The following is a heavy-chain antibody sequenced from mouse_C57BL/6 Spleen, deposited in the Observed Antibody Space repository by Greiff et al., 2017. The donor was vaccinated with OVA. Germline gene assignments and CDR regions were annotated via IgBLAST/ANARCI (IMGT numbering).Heavy chain of an antibody. J-gene: IGHJ3*01. CDR2: ISYDGSN. D-gene: IGHD1-1*01. CDR3: ARGYYGSSYGFAY. V-gene: IGHV3-6*01. Sequence: DVKLQESGPGLVKPSQSLSLTCSVTGYSITSGYYWNWIRQFPGNKLEWMGYISYDGSNNYNPSLKNRISITRDTSKNQFFLKLNSVTTEDTATYYCARGYYGSSYGFAYWGQGTLVTVSA. CDR1: GYSITSGYY.